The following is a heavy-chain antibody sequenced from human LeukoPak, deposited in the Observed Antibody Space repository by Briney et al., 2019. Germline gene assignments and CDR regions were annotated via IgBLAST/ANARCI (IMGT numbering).Heavy chain of an antibody. J-gene: IGHJ3*02. CDR2: ISYDGSNK. Sequence: GGSLRLSCAASGFTFSCCAMHWVRQAPGKGLEWVAVISYDGSNKYYADSVKGRFTISRDNSKNTLYLQMNSLRAEDTAVYYCATTIGLTADAFDIWGQGTMVTVSS. D-gene: IGHD5-18*01. V-gene: IGHV3-30*03. CDR1: GFTFSCCA. CDR3: ATTIGLTADAFDI.